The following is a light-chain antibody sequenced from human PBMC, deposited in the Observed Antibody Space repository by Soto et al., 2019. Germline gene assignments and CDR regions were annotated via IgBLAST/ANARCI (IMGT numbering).Light chain of an antibody. CDR3: QQYNSYLRT. CDR1: QSISSW. CDR2: DAS. Sequence: EIQMTQSPSTLSASVGDRVTITCRASQSISSWLAWYQQKPGKAPKLLIYDASSLESGVPSRFSGSGSGTEFTLTISSLQPDDFATYYCQQYNSYLRTFGQGTKVDIK. V-gene: IGKV1-5*01. J-gene: IGKJ1*01.